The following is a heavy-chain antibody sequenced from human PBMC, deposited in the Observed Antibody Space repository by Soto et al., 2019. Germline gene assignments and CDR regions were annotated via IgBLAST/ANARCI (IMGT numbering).Heavy chain of an antibody. CDR2: IYATGTT. Sequence: SETLSLTCTVSGASISGFSWSWIRKSAGKGLEWIGRIYATGTTDYNPSLKSRVMMSVDTSKKQFSLKLRSVTAADTAVYYCVRDGTKTLRDWFDPWGQGISVTVSS. CDR1: GASISGFS. CDR3: VRDGTKTLRDWFDP. J-gene: IGHJ5*02. V-gene: IGHV4-4*07. D-gene: IGHD1-1*01.